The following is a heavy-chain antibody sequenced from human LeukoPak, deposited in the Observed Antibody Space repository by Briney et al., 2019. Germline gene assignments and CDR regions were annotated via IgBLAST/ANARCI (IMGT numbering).Heavy chain of an antibody. V-gene: IGHV4-4*02. CDR3: ARDPHDSSGYSDAFDI. CDR1: GGSISSSNW. J-gene: IGHJ3*02. Sequence: SETLSLTCAVSGGSISSSNWWSWVRQPPGKGLEWIGEIYHSGSTNYNPSLKSRVTISVDKSKNQFSLKLSSVTAADTAVYYCARDPHDSSGYSDAFDIWGQGTMVTVSS. CDR2: IYHSGST. D-gene: IGHD3-22*01.